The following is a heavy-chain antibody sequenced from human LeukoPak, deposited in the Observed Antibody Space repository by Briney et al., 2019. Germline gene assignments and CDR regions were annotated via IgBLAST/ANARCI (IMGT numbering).Heavy chain of an antibody. CDR3: ARDGHSGGAFDI. V-gene: IGHV1-2*02. CDR2: IYPNSGGT. J-gene: IGHJ3*02. D-gene: IGHD2-15*01. Sequence: ASVKVSCKASGYTFTGYYMHWVRQAPGQGLEWMGWIYPNSGGTNHAQKFQGGVTMTRDTSISTAYMELSRLRSDDTAVYYCARDGHSGGAFDIWGQGTMVTVSS. CDR1: GYTFTGYY.